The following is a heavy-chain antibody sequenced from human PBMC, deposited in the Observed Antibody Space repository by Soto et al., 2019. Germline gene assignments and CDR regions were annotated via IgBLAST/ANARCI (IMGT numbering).Heavy chain of an antibody. J-gene: IGHJ4*02. Sequence: GGSLRLSCAASGFTFSSYGMHWVRQAPGKGLEWVAVISYDGSNKYYADSVKGRFTISRDNSKNTLYLQMNSLRAEDTDVYYCAKEGPSGSSGWYYFDYWGQGTLVTVSS. CDR3: AKEGPSGSSGWYYFDY. CDR1: GFTFSSYG. D-gene: IGHD6-19*01. V-gene: IGHV3-30*18. CDR2: ISYDGSNK.